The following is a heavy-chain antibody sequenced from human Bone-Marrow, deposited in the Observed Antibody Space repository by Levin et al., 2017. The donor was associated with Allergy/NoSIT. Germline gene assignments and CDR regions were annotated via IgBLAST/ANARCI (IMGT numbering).Heavy chain of an antibody. J-gene: IGHJ4*02. CDR1: GFTFSSYS. Sequence: GESLKISCAASGFTFSSYSMNWVRQAPGKGLEWVSYISSSSSTIYYADSVKGRFTISRDNAKNSLYLQMNSLRAEDTAVYYCATTVVVAASWGQGTLVTVSS. D-gene: IGHD2-15*01. CDR2: ISSSSSTI. V-gene: IGHV3-48*01. CDR3: ATTVVVAAS.